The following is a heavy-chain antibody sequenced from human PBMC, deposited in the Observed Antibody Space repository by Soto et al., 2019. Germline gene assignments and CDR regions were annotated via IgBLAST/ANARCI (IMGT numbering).Heavy chain of an antibody. CDR2: VYHTGST. V-gene: IGHV4-30-4*01. CDR1: GGSISSGDYY. CDR3: ARRVNAIFGVVPFDP. J-gene: IGHJ5*02. Sequence: SETLSLTCTVSGGSISSGDYYWNWIRQPPGKDLEWIGYVYHTGSTYYNPSLKSRVTMSIDTSKNQFSLTLSSLTAADTAVYYCARRVNAIFGVVPFDPWGQGALVTVSS. D-gene: IGHD3-3*01.